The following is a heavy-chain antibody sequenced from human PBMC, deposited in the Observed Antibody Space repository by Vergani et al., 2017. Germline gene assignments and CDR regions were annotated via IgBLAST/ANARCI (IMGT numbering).Heavy chain of an antibody. J-gene: IGHJ4*02. D-gene: IGHD2-2*01. V-gene: IGHV1-2*06. CDR2: INPNRGGT. CDR1: GYTFTGYY. Sequence: QVQLVQSGAEVKKPGASVKVSCKASGYTFTGYYMHWVRQAPGQGREWMGRINPNRGGTNYAQKFQGRVTMNRDSSISTAYMELSRLRSDDTAAYYCHLVVPAAYTDYWGQGTLVTVSS. CDR3: HLVVPAAYTDY.